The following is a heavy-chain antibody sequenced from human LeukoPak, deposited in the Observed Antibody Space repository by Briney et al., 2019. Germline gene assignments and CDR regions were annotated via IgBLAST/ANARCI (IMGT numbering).Heavy chain of an antibody. CDR2: IYSGGST. J-gene: IGHJ3*02. Sequence: LSGGSLRLSCAASGLTVSSNYMSWVRQAPGKGLEWVSVIYSGGSTYYADSVKGRFTISRDNSKNTLYLQMNSLRAEDTAVYYCARVGKWELPDAFDIWGQGTMVTVSS. CDR3: ARVGKWELPDAFDI. D-gene: IGHD1-26*01. CDR1: GLTVSSNY. V-gene: IGHV3-53*01.